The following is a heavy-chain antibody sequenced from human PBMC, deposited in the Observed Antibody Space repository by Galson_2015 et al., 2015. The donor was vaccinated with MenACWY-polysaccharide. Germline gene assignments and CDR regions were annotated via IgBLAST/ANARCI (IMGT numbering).Heavy chain of an antibody. Sequence: SLRLSCAASGFTFSSYAMSWVRQASGKGLEWVSAISGSGGSTYYADSVKGRFTISRDNSKNTLYLQMNSLRAEDTAVYYCANSGDFWSGYDYWGQGTLVTVSS. CDR2: ISGSGGST. V-gene: IGHV3-23*01. J-gene: IGHJ4*02. CDR3: ANSGDFWSGYDY. D-gene: IGHD3-3*01. CDR1: GFTFSSYA.